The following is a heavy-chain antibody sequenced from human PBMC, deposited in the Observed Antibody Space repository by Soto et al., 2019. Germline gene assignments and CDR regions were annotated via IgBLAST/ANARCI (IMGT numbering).Heavy chain of an antibody. V-gene: IGHV4-59*01. CDR3: ARSGGNVETAMVHSERNWCDP. D-gene: IGHD5-18*01. CDR2: IYYSGST. CDR1: VGSISSYY. Sequence: PSETMSLTCTVSVGSISSYYWSWIRQPPGKGLEWIGYIYYSGSTNYNPSLKSRVTISVDTSKNQFSLKPSSVTAADTAVYYCARSGGNVETAMVHSERNWCDPWGQGELVT. J-gene: IGHJ5*01.